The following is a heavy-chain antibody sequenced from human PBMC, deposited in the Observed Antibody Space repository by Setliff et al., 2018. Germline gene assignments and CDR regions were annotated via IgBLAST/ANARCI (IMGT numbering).Heavy chain of an antibody. Sequence: SETLSLACTVSNFSLTSGFFWAWVRQPPGKGLEWIATVYHRGSTDYQPSLKSRATLSVDTSTNQFSLKLPSMPAADTAVYFCAREGRSSTRGWYMDAWGKGTPVTVSS. CDR3: AREGRSSTRGWYMDA. CDR2: VYHRGST. CDR1: NFSLTSGFF. D-gene: IGHD2-2*01. J-gene: IGHJ6*03. V-gene: IGHV4-38-2*02.